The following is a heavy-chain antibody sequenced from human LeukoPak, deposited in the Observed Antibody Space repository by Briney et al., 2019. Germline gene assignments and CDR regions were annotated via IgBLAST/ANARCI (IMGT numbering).Heavy chain of an antibody. CDR3: ARQVLLRSSVDY. V-gene: IGHV5-51*01. Sequence: GESLKISCKASGYRFTTYWIGWVRQMPGKGLEWMGIIYPGDSDTRYSPSFQGQVTISADKSISTAYLQRSSLKASDTAMYYCARQVLLRSSVDYWGQGTLVTVTS. J-gene: IGHJ4*02. CDR1: GYRFTTYW. D-gene: IGHD5-12*01. CDR2: IYPGDSDT.